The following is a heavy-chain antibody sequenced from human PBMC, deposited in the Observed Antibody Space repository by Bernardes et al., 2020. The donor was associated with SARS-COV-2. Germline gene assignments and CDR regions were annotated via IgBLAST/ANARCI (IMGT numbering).Heavy chain of an antibody. D-gene: IGHD5-12*01. J-gene: IGHJ4*02. CDR1: GYPFTRYG. CDR2: ISAYNGKT. CDR3: ARDTPTRGYGNSEIDY. V-gene: IGHV1-18*01. Sequence: ASVKVSCKASGYPFTRYGVSWVRQAPGQGLEWLGWISAYNGKTEFALKVQDRLTLTTDTSTNTAFMELRSLTSDDTAVYFCARDTPTRGYGNSEIDYWGQGTLVTVSS.